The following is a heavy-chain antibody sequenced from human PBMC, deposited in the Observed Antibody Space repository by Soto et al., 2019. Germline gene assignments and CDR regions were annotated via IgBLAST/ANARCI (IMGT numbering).Heavy chain of an antibody. CDR1: GGTFSSYA. CDR3: AREEWLVGYYYYGKDV. V-gene: IGHV1-69*13. Sequence: SVKVSCKASGGTFSSYAISWVRQAPGQGLEWMGGIIPIFGTANYAQKFQGRVTITADESTSTAYMELSSLRSEDTAVYYCAREEWLVGYYYYGKDVWGQGTTVTVSS. D-gene: IGHD6-19*01. J-gene: IGHJ6*02. CDR2: IIPIFGTA.